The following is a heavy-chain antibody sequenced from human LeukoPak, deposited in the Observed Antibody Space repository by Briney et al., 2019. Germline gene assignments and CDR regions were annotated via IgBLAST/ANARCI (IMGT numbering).Heavy chain of an antibody. CDR3: ARAPGDGWYYFDY. V-gene: IGHV4-59*01. CDR1: GGSISSYY. J-gene: IGHJ4*02. Sequence: SETLSLTCTVSGGSISSYYWSWIRQPPGKGLEWIGYIYYSGSTNYNPSLKSRVTISVDTSKNQFSLKLSSVTAADTAVYYWARAPGDGWYYFDYWGQGTLVTVSS. D-gene: IGHD6-19*01. CDR2: IYYSGST.